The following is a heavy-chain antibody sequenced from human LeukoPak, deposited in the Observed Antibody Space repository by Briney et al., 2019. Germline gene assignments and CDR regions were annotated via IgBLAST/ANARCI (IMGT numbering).Heavy chain of an antibody. CDR1: GGSISSYY. CDR2: IYYSGST. D-gene: IGHD5-18*01. Sequence: SETLSLTCTVSGGSISSYYRSWIRQPPGKGLEWIGYIYYSGSTNYNPSLKSRVTISVDTSKNQFSLKLSSVTAADTAVYYCARGNLYSYGLGLSYWGQGTLVTVSS. V-gene: IGHV4-59*01. CDR3: ARGNLYSYGLGLSY. J-gene: IGHJ4*02.